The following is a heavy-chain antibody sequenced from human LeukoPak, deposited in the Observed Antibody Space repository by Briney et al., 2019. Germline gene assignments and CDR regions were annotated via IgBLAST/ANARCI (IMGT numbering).Heavy chain of an antibody. Sequence: SETLSLTCTVSDYSISSGYYWAWIRQPPGTGLEWIGEIYHSGSTNYNPSLKSRVTISVDRSKNQFSLKLSSVTAADTAVYYCARDSWRDGYLDYWGQGTLVTVSS. D-gene: IGHD5-24*01. CDR3: ARDSWRDGYLDY. CDR1: DYSISSGYY. J-gene: IGHJ4*02. CDR2: IYHSGST. V-gene: IGHV4-38-2*02.